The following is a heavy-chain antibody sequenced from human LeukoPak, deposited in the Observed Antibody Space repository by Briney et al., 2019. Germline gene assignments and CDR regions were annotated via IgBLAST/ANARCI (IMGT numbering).Heavy chain of an antibody. V-gene: IGHV1-2*02. J-gene: IGHJ4*02. CDR2: INPNSGGT. Sequence: ASVKVSCKASGYTFTGYYMHWVRQAPGQGLEWMGWINPNSGGTNYAQKFQGRVTMTRDTSISTAYMELSRLRSDDTAVYYCAREAGGGYGFDYWGQGTLVTVSS. D-gene: IGHD5-12*01. CDR3: AREAGGGYGFDY. CDR1: GYTFTGYY.